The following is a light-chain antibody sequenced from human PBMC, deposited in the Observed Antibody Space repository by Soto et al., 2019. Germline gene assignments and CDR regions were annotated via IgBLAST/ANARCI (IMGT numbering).Light chain of an antibody. CDR3: QQYNNGIPIR. Sequence: IRVNHAPASLSSSAPDTVTSTFRASQGISSYLAWYQQKPGKAPKLLIYAASTLQSGVQSRFSGSGSGTDFTLTISGLQSEDFAVYYCQQYNNGIPIRFREGARLEIK. V-gene: IGKV1-8*01. J-gene: IGKJ5*01. CDR1: QGISSY. CDR2: AAS.